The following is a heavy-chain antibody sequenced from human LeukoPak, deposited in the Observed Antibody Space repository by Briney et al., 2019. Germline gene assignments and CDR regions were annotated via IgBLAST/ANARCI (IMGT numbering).Heavy chain of an antibody. Sequence: GASVKVSCKASGYTFTGYYMHWVRQAPGRGLEWMGWINPNSGGTNYAQKFQGRVTMTRDTSISTAYMELSRLRSDDTAVYYCARGGSYYDSSGYYCLHYWGQGTLVTVSS. V-gene: IGHV1-2*02. J-gene: IGHJ4*02. CDR1: GYTFTGYY. CDR2: INPNSGGT. D-gene: IGHD3-22*01. CDR3: ARGGSYYDSSGYYCLHY.